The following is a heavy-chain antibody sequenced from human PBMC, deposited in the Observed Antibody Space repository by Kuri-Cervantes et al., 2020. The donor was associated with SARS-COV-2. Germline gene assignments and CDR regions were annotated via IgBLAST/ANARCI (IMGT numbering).Heavy chain of an antibody. CDR1: EDTFTGYY. CDR2: INPNSGDT. D-gene: IGHD3-22*01. J-gene: IGHJ3*02. Sequence: ASVKVSCKTSEDTFTGYYIHWVRQAPGQGLEWMGWINPNSGDTNYAQKFQGWVTMTRDTSISTAYMELSRLRSDDTAVYYCGRGNPYYNSNGIPFDIWGQGTTVTVSS. V-gene: IGHV1-2*04. CDR3: GRGNPYYNSNGIPFDI.